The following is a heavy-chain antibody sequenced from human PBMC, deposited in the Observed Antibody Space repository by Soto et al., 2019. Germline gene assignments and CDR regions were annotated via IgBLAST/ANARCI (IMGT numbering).Heavy chain of an antibody. Sequence: GGSLRLSCAASGFTFSSYSMNWVRQAPGKGLEWVSSISSSSSYIYYADSVKGRFTISRDNAKNSLYLQMNSLRAEDTAVYYCARAQYQLLQYYYRMDVWGQGTTVTVSS. V-gene: IGHV3-21*01. CDR1: GFTFSSYS. J-gene: IGHJ6*02. CDR2: ISSSSSYI. CDR3: ARAQYQLLQYYYRMDV. D-gene: IGHD2-2*01.